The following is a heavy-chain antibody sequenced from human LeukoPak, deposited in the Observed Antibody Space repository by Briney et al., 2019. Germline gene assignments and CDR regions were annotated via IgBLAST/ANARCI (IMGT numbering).Heavy chain of an antibody. V-gene: IGHV5-51*01. CDR3: ASLHSSTWPIY. CDR1: GYTFASFW. Sequence: GESLKISCKGSGYTFASFWIGWVRQMPGKGLEWMGVIYPGDSDTRYSPSFQGQVSISADKSISTAYLQWSSLKASDTAMYYCASLHSSTWPIYWGQGTLVTVSS. CDR2: IYPGDSDT. D-gene: IGHD6-13*01. J-gene: IGHJ4*02.